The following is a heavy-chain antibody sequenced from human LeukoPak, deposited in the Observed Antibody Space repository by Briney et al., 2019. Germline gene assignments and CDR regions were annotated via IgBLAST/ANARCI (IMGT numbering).Heavy chain of an antibody. D-gene: IGHD2-15*01. CDR3: ARVEIGYCSGGSCYPPDYFDY. V-gene: IGHV4-34*01. CDR1: GGSFSGYY. Sequence: SETLSLTCAVYGGSFSGYYWSWIRQPPGKGLEWIGEINYSGSTNYNPSLKSRVTISVDTSKNQFSPKLSSVTAADTAVYYCARVEIGYCSGGSCYPPDYFDYWGQGTLVTVSS. J-gene: IGHJ4*02. CDR2: INYSGST.